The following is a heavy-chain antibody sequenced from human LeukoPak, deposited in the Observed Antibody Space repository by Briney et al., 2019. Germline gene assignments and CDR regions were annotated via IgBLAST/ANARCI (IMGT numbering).Heavy chain of an antibody. Sequence: SVKVSCKASGGTFSSYAISWVRQAPGQGLEWMGRIVPILGIANYAQKFQGRVTITADKSTSTAYMELSSLRSEDTAVYYCASGDSSSWYNYWGQGTLVTVSS. D-gene: IGHD6-13*01. CDR3: ASGDSSSWYNY. V-gene: IGHV1-69*04. J-gene: IGHJ4*02. CDR1: GGTFSSYA. CDR2: IVPILGIA.